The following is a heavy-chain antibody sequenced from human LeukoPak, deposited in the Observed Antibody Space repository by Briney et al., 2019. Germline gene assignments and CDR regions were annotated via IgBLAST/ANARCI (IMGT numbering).Heavy chain of an antibody. CDR3: ARETLTSSGLAVFDY. V-gene: IGHV3-7*01. Sequence: PGGSLRLSCAASGFTFSSYWMSWVRQAPGKGLEWVANIKQDGSEKYYVDSVKGRFTISRDNAKNTLYLQMNSLRAEDTAVYYDARETLTSSGLAVFDYWGQGTLVTVSS. CDR2: IKQDGSEK. J-gene: IGHJ4*02. CDR1: GFTFSSYW. D-gene: IGHD3-3*01.